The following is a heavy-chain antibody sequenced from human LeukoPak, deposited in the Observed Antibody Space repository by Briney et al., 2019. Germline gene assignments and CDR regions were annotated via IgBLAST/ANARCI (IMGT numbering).Heavy chain of an antibody. V-gene: IGHV4-38-2*02. D-gene: IGHD3-16*02. CDR1: GYSISSGYY. Sequence: SETLSLTCSVSGYSISSGYYWGWIRQPPGKGLEWIGSIYHSGSTYYNPSLKSRVTISVDTSKNQFSLKLSSVTAADTAVYYCARDATFGGVIVKEAFDYWGQGTLVTVSS. J-gene: IGHJ4*02. CDR2: IYHSGST. CDR3: ARDATFGGVIVKEAFDY.